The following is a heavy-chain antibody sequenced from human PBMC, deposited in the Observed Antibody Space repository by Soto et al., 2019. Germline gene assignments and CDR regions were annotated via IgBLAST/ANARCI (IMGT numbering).Heavy chain of an antibody. J-gene: IGHJ4*02. Sequence: TLSLTCTVSGGSISSSSYYWGWIRQPPGKGLEWIGSIYYSGNTYYNPSLKSRVTISVDTSKNHFSLKLSSVTAADTAVYYCARHTPAISISDHWGQGTLVTVSS. CDR2: IYYSGNT. V-gene: IGHV4-39*01. D-gene: IGHD2-15*01. CDR3: ARHTPAISISDH. CDR1: GGSISSSSYY.